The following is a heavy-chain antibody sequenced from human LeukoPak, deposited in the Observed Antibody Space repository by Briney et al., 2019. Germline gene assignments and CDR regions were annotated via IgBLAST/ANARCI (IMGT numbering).Heavy chain of an antibody. CDR3: ARAVITFGGVIVYYFDY. CDR1: GGTFSSYA. D-gene: IGHD3-16*02. J-gene: IGHJ4*02. Sequence: GASVKVSCKASGGTFSSYAISWVRQAPGQGLEWMGGIIPIFGTANYAQKFQGRVTITTDESTSTAYMELSSLRSEDTAVYYGARAVITFGGVIVYYFDYWGQGTLVTVSS. V-gene: IGHV1-69*05. CDR2: IIPIFGTA.